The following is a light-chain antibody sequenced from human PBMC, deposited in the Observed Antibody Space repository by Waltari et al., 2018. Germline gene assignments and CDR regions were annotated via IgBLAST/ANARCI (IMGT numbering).Light chain of an antibody. CDR1: QGLVHTDGNTY. J-gene: IGKJ2*01. Sequence: DVVMTQSPLSLPVTLGQPPSISGRSRQGLVHTDGNTYFHWFQQRPGQSPTLLTYKVSNQWSGVPNIFSFSGSITEFTLKISRVEAEDVGLYYCMQATSWPPYTFFHWTKLEIK. CDR2: KVS. CDR3: MQATSWPPYT. V-gene: IGKV2-30*02.